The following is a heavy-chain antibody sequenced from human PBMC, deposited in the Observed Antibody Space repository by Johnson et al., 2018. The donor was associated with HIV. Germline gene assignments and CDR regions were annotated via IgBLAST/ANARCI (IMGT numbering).Heavy chain of an antibody. CDR3: ARDLGNWDSPRSAFDI. V-gene: IGHV3-9*01. CDR1: GFTFDDYA. Sequence: EVQLVESGGGLVQPGRSLRLSCAASGFTFDDYAMHWVRQAPGKGLEWVSGISWNSGSIGYADSVKGRFTISRDNAKNSLYLQVNSLRAEDTAVYYCARDLGNWDSPRSAFDIWGQGTMVTVSS. CDR2: ISWNSGSI. D-gene: IGHD1/OR15-1a*01. J-gene: IGHJ3*02.